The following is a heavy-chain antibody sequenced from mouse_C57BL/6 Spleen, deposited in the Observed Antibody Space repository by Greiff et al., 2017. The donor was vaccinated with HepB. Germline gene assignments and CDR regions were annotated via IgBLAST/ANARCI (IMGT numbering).Heavy chain of an antibody. Sequence: QVQLKESGAELVRPGASVTLSCKASGYTFTDYEMHWVKQTPVHGLEWIGAIDPETGGTAYNQKFKGKAILTADKSSSTAYMELRSLTSEDSAVYYCTRSNGGAWFAYWGQGTLVTVSA. CDR1: GYTFTDYE. J-gene: IGHJ3*01. V-gene: IGHV1-15*01. CDR3: TRSNGGAWFAY. D-gene: IGHD1-2*01. CDR2: IDPETGGT.